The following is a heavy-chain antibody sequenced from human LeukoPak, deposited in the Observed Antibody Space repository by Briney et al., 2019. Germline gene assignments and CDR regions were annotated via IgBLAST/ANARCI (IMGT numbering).Heavy chain of an antibody. Sequence: KSSETLSLTCSVSGASINTFSCNWFRQPPGKGLEWIGYFSASGNTKYSPSLKSRVIISRDTSKNQVSLRLTSVAAADTAVYYCATGVDLAEIRIWGQGTLVTVSS. J-gene: IGHJ4*02. D-gene: IGHD5-12*01. V-gene: IGHV4-4*08. CDR1: GASINTFS. CDR3: ATGVDLAEIRI. CDR2: FSASGNT.